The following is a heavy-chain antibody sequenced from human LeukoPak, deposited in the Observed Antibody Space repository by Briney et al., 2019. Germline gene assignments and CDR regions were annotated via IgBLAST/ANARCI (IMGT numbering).Heavy chain of an antibody. CDR1: GFTFSSYA. CDR3: GTLGYRCGGGRGPYFDC. D-gene: IGHD3-16*01. V-gene: IGHV3-23*01. J-gene: IGHJ4*02. CDR2: ISGSGGST. Sequence: GGSLRLSCAASGFTFSSYAMSWVRQAPGKGLEWVSAISGSGGSTYYADSVKGRFTISRDNSKNTLYLQMNSLRAEDTAVYYCGTLGYRCGGGRGPYFDCWGQGTLVTVSS.